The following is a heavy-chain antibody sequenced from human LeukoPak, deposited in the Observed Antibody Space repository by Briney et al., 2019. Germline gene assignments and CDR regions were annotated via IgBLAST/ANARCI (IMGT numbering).Heavy chain of an antibody. CDR3: ARDWGSSGWYRLDY. J-gene: IGHJ4*02. D-gene: IGHD6-19*01. Sequence: GGSLRLSCAASGFTFSSYEMTWVRQAPGKGLEWVSYISSSGGTTSYADSVKGRFTISRDNAKKSLYLQMSSLRVEDTAVCYCARDWGSSGWYRLDYWGQGTLVTVSP. CDR2: ISSSGGTT. CDR1: GFTFSSYE. V-gene: IGHV3-48*03.